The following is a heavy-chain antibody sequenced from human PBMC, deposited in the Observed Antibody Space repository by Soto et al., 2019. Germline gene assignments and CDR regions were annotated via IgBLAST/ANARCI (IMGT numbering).Heavy chain of an antibody. CDR1: CGSISSYY. CDR2: IYYSGST. J-gene: IGHJ5*02. Sequence: PSETLSLTCTVSCGSISSYYWSRIRQPPGKGLEWIGYIYYSGSTNYNPSLKSRVTISVDTSKNQFSLKLSSVTAADTAVYYCAKAKEGTAAAGNWFDPWGQGTLVTVSS. V-gene: IGHV4-59*01. D-gene: IGHD6-13*01. CDR3: AKAKEGTAAAGNWFDP.